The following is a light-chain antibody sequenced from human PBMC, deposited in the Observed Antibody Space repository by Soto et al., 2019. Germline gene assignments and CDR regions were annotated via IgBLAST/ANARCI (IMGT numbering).Light chain of an antibody. CDR3: QQYYNSAI. V-gene: IGKV3D-15*01. CDR1: QDVTTN. Sequence: EISMTQFPAILSASPGEGATLSCRAAQDVTTNFAWYQLRRGQAPRLLIYDASNRATGIPARFSGSGSGPDFTLTISRLEPEDFAVYYCQQYYNSAIFGQGTRLEI. CDR2: DAS. J-gene: IGKJ5*01.